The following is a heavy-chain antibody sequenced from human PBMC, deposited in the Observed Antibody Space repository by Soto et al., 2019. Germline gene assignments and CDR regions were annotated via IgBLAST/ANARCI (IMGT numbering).Heavy chain of an antibody. CDR3: ARDSNAYYYDSSGYPPYLDV. D-gene: IGHD3-22*01. Sequence: GASVKVSCKASGYTFTGYYMHWVRQAPGQGLEWMGWINPNSGGTNYAQKFQGWVTMTRDTSISTAYMELSRLRSDDTAVYYCARDSNAYYYDSSGYPPYLDVWGQGTTVTVSS. CDR2: INPNSGGT. J-gene: IGHJ6*02. V-gene: IGHV1-2*04. CDR1: GYTFTGYY.